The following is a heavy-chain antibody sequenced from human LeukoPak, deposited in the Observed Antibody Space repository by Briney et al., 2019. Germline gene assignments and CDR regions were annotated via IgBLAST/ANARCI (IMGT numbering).Heavy chain of an antibody. Sequence: SETLSLTCTVSGGSISSFYWSWIRQPPGKGLEWIGYIYTSGYTSYNPSLKSRVTISLDTSKNQFSLKLTSVTAADTAVYYCARRDSVSYSYFDYWGQGSLVTVSS. CDR2: IYTSGYT. CDR1: GGSISSFY. V-gene: IGHV4-4*09. D-gene: IGHD1-26*01. J-gene: IGHJ4*02. CDR3: ARRDSVSYSYFDY.